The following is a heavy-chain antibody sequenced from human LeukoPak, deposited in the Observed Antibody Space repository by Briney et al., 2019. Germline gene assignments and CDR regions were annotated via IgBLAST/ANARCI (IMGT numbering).Heavy chain of an antibody. CDR3: AREQVGATTP. J-gene: IGHJ5*02. V-gene: IGHV3-7*01. CDR1: GFTFSSYW. CDR2: INQDGSEK. D-gene: IGHD1-26*01. Sequence: GGSLRLSCAASGFTFSSYWMTWVRQAPGKGLEWVATINQDGSEKYYVDSVKGRFTISRDNAKNSLYLQMNSLRAEDMAVYYCAREQVGATTPWGQGTLVTVSS.